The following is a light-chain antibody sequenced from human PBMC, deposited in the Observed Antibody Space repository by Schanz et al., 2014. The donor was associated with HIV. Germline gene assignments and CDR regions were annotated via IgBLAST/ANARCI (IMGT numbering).Light chain of an antibody. J-gene: IGLJ3*02. V-gene: IGLV1-40*01. CDR1: SSNIGAGYD. CDR3: GTWDHSLNSWV. CDR2: GNN. Sequence: QSVLTQPPSVSGAPGQRVTISCTGTSSNIGAGYDVHWYQQIPGTAPKLLISGNNNRPSGVPDRFSGSKSGTSATLGITGLQTGDEADYYCGTWDHSLNSWVFGGGTKLTVL.